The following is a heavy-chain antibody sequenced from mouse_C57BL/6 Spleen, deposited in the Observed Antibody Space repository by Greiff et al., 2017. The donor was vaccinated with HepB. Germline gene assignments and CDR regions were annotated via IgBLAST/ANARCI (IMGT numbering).Heavy chain of an antibody. Sequence: EVQLQQSGPELVKPGASVKISCKASGYTFTDYYMNWVKQSHGKSLEWIGDINPNNGGTSYNQKFKGKATLTVDKSSSTAYMELRSLTSEDSAVYYCARCPDSKEDYYAMDYWGQGTSVTVSS. J-gene: IGHJ4*01. D-gene: IGHD2-5*01. CDR1: GYTFTDYY. V-gene: IGHV1-26*01. CDR2: INPNNGGT. CDR3: ARCPDSKEDYYAMDY.